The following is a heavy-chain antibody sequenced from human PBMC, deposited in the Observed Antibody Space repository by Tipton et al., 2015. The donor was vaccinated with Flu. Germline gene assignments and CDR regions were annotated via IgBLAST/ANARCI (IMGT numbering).Heavy chain of an antibody. CDR2: IYHSGST. J-gene: IGHJ3*02. D-gene: IGHD2-8*02. CDR3: ARRDCAGGICYSRVYDAFDI. Sequence: GLVKPSETLSLMCTVSGGSISSSSHYWGWIRQPPGKGLEWIGSIYHSGSTYYNPSLKSRVTISVDTSKNQFSLKLGSVTAGDTAVYYCARRDCAGGICYSRVYDAFDIWGQGTLVTVSS. V-gene: IGHV4-39*07. CDR1: GGSISSSSHY.